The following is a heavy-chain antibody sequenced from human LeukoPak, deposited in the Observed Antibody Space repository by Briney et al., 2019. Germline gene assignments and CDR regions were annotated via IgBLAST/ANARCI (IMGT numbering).Heavy chain of an antibody. D-gene: IGHD3-3*02. CDR2: INPNSGGT. CDR3: ARAFFNSGFDY. V-gene: IGHV1-2*02. J-gene: IGHJ4*02. CDR1: GYTFTGHY. Sequence: ASVKVSCKASGYTFTGHYVHWLRRAPGQGLTWMGWINPNSGGTDYAQQYQGRVTLTRDTSITTVYMELSSLTSDDSAVYYCARAFFNSGFDYWGQGTLVTVSS.